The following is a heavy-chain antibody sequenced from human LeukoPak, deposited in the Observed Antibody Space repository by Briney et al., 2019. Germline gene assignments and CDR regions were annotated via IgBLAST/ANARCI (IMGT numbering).Heavy chain of an antibody. J-gene: IGHJ4*02. CDR3: ARVPYSGILLDY. V-gene: IGHV4-38-2*02. CDR2: IYYSGST. D-gene: IGHD1-26*01. CDR1: GYSISSGYY. Sequence: PSETLSLTCTVSGYSISSGYYWGWIRQPPGKGLEWIGYIYYSGSTNYNPSLKSRVTISVDTSKNQFSLKLSSVTAADTAVYYCARVPYSGILLDYWGQGTLVTVSS.